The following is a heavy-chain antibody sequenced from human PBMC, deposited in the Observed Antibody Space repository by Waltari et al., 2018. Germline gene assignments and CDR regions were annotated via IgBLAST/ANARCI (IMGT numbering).Heavy chain of an antibody. Sequence: EVQLVESGGGLVKPGGSLRLSCVVSGFTFGNAWMNWVRQAPGRGLEWVARIKTKTDGETTDYAVPVKGRFTISRDDSKNTLYLQMNSLKIEDTAVYYCTPPPYYFYYGLDVWGQGTTVTVSS. CDR3: TPPPYYFYYGLDV. J-gene: IGHJ6*02. CDR1: GFTFGNAW. V-gene: IGHV3-15*07. CDR2: IKTKTDGETT.